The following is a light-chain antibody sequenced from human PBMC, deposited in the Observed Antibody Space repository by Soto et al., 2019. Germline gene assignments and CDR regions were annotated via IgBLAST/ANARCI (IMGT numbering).Light chain of an antibody. CDR2: LGS. J-gene: IGKJ4*01. Sequence: DIVMTQSPLSLPVTPGEPASISCRSSQSLLHSNGYNYSDWYLQKPGQSPQLLIYLGSNRASGVPARFSGSGSGTDFTLKISRVEAEDVGVYYCMQAIRSPTTFGGGTKVEIK. CDR3: MQAIRSPTT. V-gene: IGKV2-28*01. CDR1: QSLLHSNGYNY.